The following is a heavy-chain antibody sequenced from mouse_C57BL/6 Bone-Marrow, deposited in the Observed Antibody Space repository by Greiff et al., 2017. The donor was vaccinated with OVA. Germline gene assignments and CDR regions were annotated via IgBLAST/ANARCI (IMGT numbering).Heavy chain of an antibody. V-gene: IGHV1-18*01. J-gene: IGHJ4*01. CDR3: ARGGSLRLHVYYAMDY. CDR2: INPNNGGT. D-gene: IGHD3-2*02. Sequence: EVKLMESGPELVKPGASVKIPCKASGYTFTDYNMDWVKQSPGQSLEWIGDINPNNGGTIYNQKFKGKATLTVDKSSSTAYMELRSLTSEDTAVYYGARGGSLRLHVYYAMDYWGQGTSVTVSS. CDR1: GYTFTDYN.